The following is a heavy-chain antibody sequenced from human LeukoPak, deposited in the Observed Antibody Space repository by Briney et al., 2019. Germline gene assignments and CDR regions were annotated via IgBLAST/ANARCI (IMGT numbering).Heavy chain of an antibody. CDR2: IIPIFGTA. J-gene: IGHJ4*02. D-gene: IGHD5-24*01. CDR3: ASEERWLQWGLDY. CDR1: GGTFISYA. V-gene: IGHV1-69*01. Sequence: ASVKVSCKASGGTFISYAISWVRQAPGQGLEWMGGIIPIFGTANYAQKFQGRVTITADESTSTAYMELSSLRSEDTAVYYCASEERWLQWGLDYWGQGTLVTVSS.